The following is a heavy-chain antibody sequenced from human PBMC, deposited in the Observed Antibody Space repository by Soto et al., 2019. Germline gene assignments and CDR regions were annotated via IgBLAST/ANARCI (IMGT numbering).Heavy chain of an antibody. D-gene: IGHD3-9*01. V-gene: IGHV4-39*01. Sequence: QLQLQESGPGLVKPSETLSLTCTVSGGSISSSSYYWGWIRQPPGKGLEWIGSIYYSGSTYYNPSLKSRVTISLDTSKNQFSLKLSSVTAADTAVYYCARVLRYFDWSRIWFDPWGQGTLVTVSS. CDR3: ARVLRYFDWSRIWFDP. CDR1: GGSISSSSYY. CDR2: IYYSGST. J-gene: IGHJ5*02.